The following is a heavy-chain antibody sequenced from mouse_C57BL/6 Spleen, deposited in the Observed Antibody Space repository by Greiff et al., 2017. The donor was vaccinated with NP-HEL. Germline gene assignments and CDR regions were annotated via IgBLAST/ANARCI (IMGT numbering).Heavy chain of an antibody. V-gene: IGHV5-4*01. CDR2: ISDGGSYT. J-gene: IGHJ3*01. CDR3: ARDNTPY. Sequence: EVKLMESGGGLVKPGGSLKLSCAASGFTFSSYAMSWVRQTPEKRLEWVATISDGGSYTYYPDNVKGRFTISRDNAKNNLYLQMSHLKSEDTAMYYCARDNTPYWGQGTLVTVSA. CDR1: GFTFSSYA.